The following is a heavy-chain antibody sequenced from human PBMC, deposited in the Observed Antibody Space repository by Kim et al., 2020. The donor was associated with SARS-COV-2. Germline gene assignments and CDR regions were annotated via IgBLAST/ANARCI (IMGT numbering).Heavy chain of an antibody. D-gene: IGHD3-10*01. CDR3: ATDPGAPYGSGSCYLSVGMDV. J-gene: IGHJ6*02. CDR1: GGTFSNHG. Sequence: SVKVSCKGSGGTFSNHGINWVRQAPGQGLEWMGRTIPMFGITVYAQKFQGRVTIDADKSTTTVYMELSSLRSDDTAVYYCATDPGAPYGSGSCYLSVGMDVWGQGTTVTVSS. CDR2: TIPMFGIT. V-gene: IGHV1-69*04.